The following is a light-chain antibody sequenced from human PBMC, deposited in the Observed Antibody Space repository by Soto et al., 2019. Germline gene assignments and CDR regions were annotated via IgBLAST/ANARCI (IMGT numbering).Light chain of an antibody. CDR2: DAS. CDR3: QQYGDSPRT. Sequence: EVVLTQSPATLSLSPGERATLSCRASQSVGSYLAWYQQKPGQAPRLLIYDASNRATGIPARFSGSGSGTDFTLTISSLEPEDFAVYYCQQYGDSPRTFGQGTRLETK. V-gene: IGKV3-11*01. CDR1: QSVGSY. J-gene: IGKJ5*01.